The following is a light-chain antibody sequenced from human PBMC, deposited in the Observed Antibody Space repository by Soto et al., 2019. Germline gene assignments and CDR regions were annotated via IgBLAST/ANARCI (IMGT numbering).Light chain of an antibody. V-gene: IGLV2-18*02. CDR1: SSDVGSYDR. Sequence: QSALTQPPSVSGAPGQSVAVSCTGTSSDVGSYDRVSWYQQPPGTAPKLIIYEVNNRPSGVPDRFSGSKSGNTASLTISGLQFEDEADYYCSSFTTSTTYVFGTGTKVTVL. CDR3: SSFTTSTTYV. CDR2: EVN. J-gene: IGLJ1*01.